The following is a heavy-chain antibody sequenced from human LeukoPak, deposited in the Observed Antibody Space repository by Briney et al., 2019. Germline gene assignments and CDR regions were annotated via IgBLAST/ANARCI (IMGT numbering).Heavy chain of an antibody. D-gene: IGHD2-15*01. CDR3: AHVGYCSGVGCYFIPKSDNWFDP. V-gene: IGHV2-5*02. CDR1: GFSLSTSGVG. J-gene: IGHJ5*02. Sequence: SGPTLVKPTQTLTLTCTFSGFSLSTSGVGVGWIRQPPGKALEWLALIYWDDDKRYSPSLKSRLTITKDTSKNQVVLTMTNMDPVDTATYYCAHVGYCSGVGCYFIPKSDNWFDPWGQGTLVTVSS. CDR2: IYWDDDK.